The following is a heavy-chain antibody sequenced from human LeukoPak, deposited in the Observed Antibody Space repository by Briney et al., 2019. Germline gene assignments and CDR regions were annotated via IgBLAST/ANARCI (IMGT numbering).Heavy chain of an antibody. D-gene: IGHD4-23*01. CDR1: GYTFTSYG. J-gene: IGHJ4*02. CDR3: ARDGDYHGNSVHFDY. V-gene: IGHV1-18*01. CDR2: ISAYNGNT. Sequence: ASVKVSCKASGYTFTSYGISWVRQAPGQGLEWMGWISAYNGNTNYAQKLQGRVTMTTDTSTSTAYMELRSLRSDGTAVYYCARDGDYHGNSVHFDYWGQGTQVTVSS.